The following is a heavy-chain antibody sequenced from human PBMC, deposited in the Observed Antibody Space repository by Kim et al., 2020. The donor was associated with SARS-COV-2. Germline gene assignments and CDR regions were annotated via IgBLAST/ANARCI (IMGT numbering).Heavy chain of an antibody. CDR1: GDSVSSNSAA. CDR2: TYYRSKWYN. J-gene: IGHJ6*02. V-gene: IGHV6-1*01. D-gene: IGHD3-10*01. Sequence: SQTLSLTCAISGDSVSSNSAAWNWIRQSPSRGLEWLGRTYYRSKWYNDYAVSVKSRITINPDTSKNQFSLQLNSVTPEDTAVYYCARVESLLWFGESPNRYGMDVWGQGTTVTVSS. CDR3: ARVESLLWFGESPNRYGMDV.